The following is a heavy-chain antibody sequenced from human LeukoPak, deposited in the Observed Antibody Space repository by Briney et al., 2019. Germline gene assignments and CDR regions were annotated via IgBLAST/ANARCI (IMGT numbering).Heavy chain of an antibody. D-gene: IGHD2-2*01. CDR3: ASIYCSSTSCPFYFDY. Sequence: SGKVSCKASGGTFSSYAISWVRQAPGQGLEWMGRIIPILGIANYAQKFQGRVTITAVKSTSTAYMELSSLRSEDTAVYYCASIYCSSTSCPFYFDYWGQGTLATVSS. CDR2: IIPILGIA. CDR1: GGTFSSYA. V-gene: IGHV1-69*04. J-gene: IGHJ4*02.